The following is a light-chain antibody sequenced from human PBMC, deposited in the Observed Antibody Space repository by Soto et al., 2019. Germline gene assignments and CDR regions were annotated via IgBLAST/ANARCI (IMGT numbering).Light chain of an antibody. V-gene: IGLV2-14*01. CDR3: CSDRSRSCWV. J-gene: IGLJ3*02. CDR2: EVS. CDR1: SSDVGGYNY. Sequence: QSALTQPASVSGSPGQSITISCTGTSSDVGGYNYVSWYQQHPGKAPKLMIYEVSNRPSGVSQRFSGSKSGTAASLTIAGLHADDDAYYCWCSDRSRSCWVFGGGTKLTVL.